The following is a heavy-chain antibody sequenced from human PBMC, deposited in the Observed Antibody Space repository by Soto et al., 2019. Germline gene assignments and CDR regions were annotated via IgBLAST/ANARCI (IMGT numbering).Heavy chain of an antibody. CDR3: AKIRGGVYST. V-gene: IGHV1-69*11. CDR2: INPLLGST. J-gene: IGHJ5*02. CDR1: GGIFNSYG. D-gene: IGHD3-10*01. Sequence: QVHLVQSGAEVKKPGSSVKVSCNPSGGIFNSYGISWVRQGPGQGLQWMGGINPLLGSTNYAEKFRARLAISADDSRTTVYMELNNLGPEDTATYFCAKIRGGVYSTWGQGTLVTVSS.